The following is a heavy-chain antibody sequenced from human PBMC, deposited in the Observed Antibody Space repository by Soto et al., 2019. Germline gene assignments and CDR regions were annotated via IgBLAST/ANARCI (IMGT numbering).Heavy chain of an antibody. J-gene: IGHJ4*02. V-gene: IGHV1-46*01. CDR1: GYTFTSYY. D-gene: IGHD2-15*01. Sequence: ASVKVSCKASGYTFTSYYMHWVRQAPGQGLEWMGIINPSGGSTSYAQKFQGRVAMTRDTSTSTVYMELSSLRSEDTAVYYCARVYCSGGGCYGIDYWGQGTPVTVSS. CDR2: INPSGGST. CDR3: ARVYCSGGGCYGIDY.